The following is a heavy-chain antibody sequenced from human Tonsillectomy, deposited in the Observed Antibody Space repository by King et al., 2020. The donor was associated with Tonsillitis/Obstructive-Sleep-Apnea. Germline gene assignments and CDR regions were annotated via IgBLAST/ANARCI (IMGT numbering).Heavy chain of an antibody. CDR3: ARLWGGVGVTGVDY. V-gene: IGHV4-59*08. CDR2: IYYSGST. D-gene: IGHD7-27*01. Sequence: VQLQESGPGLVKPSETLSLTCTVSGGSISSYYWSWIRQPPGKGLEWIGYIYYSGSTNYNPSLKSRVTISVDTSKNQFSLKLSSVTAADTAVYYCARLWGGVGVTGVDYWGQGTLVTVSS. CDR1: GGSISSYY. J-gene: IGHJ4*02.